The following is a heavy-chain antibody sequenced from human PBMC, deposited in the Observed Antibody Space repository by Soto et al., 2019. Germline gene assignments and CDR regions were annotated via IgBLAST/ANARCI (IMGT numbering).Heavy chain of an antibody. V-gene: IGHV1-69*01. CDR3: ATADDILSGYPPDYYYYGREI. CDR1: GRTFSSYS. D-gene: IGHD3-9*01. Sequence: SGKVSSKAAGRTFSSYSISWVRLAPGQGLECMGGIIPIFGTANCAQKFQGRVTITADESASTAYMELSSLRSEDTAVYYCATADDILSGYPPDYYYYGREIWCQGTTVSVSS. J-gene: IGHJ6*02. CDR2: IIPIFGTA.